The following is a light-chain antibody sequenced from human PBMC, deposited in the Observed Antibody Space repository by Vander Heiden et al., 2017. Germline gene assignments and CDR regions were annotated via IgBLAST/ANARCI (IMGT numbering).Light chain of an antibody. CDR2: GAS. CDR3: QKYDRAPHT. Sequence: DFQMTASPPPLTASIGDRGTSTCRASQVVGNHLARYQQKLGKVPKRLIYGASTLQSGVPSRFSGSGSGTDFTLTISSLQPEDVATYYCQKYDRAPHTFGQGTRLEIK. J-gene: IGKJ5*01. V-gene: IGKV1-27*01. CDR1: QVVGNH.